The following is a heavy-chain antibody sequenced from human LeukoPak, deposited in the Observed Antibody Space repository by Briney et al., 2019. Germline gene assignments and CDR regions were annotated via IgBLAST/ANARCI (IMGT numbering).Heavy chain of an antibody. CDR3: ATAGAIVARDAFDI. J-gene: IGHJ3*02. Sequence: ASVKVSCKVSGYTLTELSMHWVRQAPGKGLEWMGGFDPEDGETIYAQRFQGRVTMTGDTSTDTAYMELSSLGSEDTAVYYCATAGAIVARDAFDIWGQGTMVTVSS. CDR1: GYTLTELS. D-gene: IGHD3-22*01. CDR2: FDPEDGET. V-gene: IGHV1-24*01.